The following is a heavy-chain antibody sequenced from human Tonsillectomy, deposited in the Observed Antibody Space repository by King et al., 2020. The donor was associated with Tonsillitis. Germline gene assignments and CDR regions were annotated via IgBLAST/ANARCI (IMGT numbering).Heavy chain of an antibody. Sequence: VQLVESGGGVVQPGRSLRLSCAASGFTFSNYGMHWLRQAPGKGLEWVALIAYDASYENYADSVKGRFAISRDNSKNTLHLEMHSLRVEDTAVYYCAKDGFCLIDWYLGPWGR. CDR2: IAYDASYE. D-gene: IGHD3-16*01. V-gene: IGHV3-30*18. J-gene: IGHJ2*01. CDR3: AKDGFCLIDWYLGP. CDR1: GFTFSNYG.